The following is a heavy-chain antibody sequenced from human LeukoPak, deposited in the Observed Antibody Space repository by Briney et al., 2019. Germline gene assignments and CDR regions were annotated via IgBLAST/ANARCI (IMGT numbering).Heavy chain of an antibody. J-gene: IGHJ4*02. CDR2: LSYTGKT. V-gene: IGHV4-59*02. D-gene: IGHD2/OR15-2a*01. Sequence: TSETLSLTCVVSGASVSSSHWNWIRQLPGKRLEWIGCLSYTGKTDYNPSLTSRVAISLGTSKNQVSLKLRSVTAADTAVYYCSEGYFEPLAHWGQGILVTVSS. CDR1: GASVSSSH. CDR3: SEGYFEPLAH.